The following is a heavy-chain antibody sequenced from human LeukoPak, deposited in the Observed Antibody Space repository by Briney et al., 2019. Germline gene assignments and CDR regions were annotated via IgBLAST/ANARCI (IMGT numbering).Heavy chain of an antibody. Sequence: GGSLRLSCAASGFTFSSYEMNWVRQAPGKGLEWVSYISSGSTIYYADSVKGRFTISRDNAKNSLYLQMNSLRAEDTAVYYCARGRGYVSYWGQGTLVTVSS. V-gene: IGHV3-48*03. CDR2: ISSGSTI. J-gene: IGHJ4*02. CDR1: GFTFSSYE. D-gene: IGHD5-12*01. CDR3: ARGRGYVSY.